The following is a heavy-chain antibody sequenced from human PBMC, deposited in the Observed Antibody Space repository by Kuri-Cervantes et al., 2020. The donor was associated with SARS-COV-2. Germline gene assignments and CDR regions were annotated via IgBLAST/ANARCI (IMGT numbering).Heavy chain of an antibody. J-gene: IGHJ4*02. D-gene: IGHD3-22*01. CDR2: IIPIFGTA. CDR1: GYTFTGYY. V-gene: IGHV1-46*01. Sequence: ASVKVSCKASGYTFTGYYMHWVRQAPGQGLEWMGGIIPIFGTANYAQKFQGRVTMTRDTSTSTVYMELSSLRSEDTAVYYCATRVDSSANRGPYYSDYWGQGTLVTVSS. CDR3: ATRVDSSANRGPYYSDY.